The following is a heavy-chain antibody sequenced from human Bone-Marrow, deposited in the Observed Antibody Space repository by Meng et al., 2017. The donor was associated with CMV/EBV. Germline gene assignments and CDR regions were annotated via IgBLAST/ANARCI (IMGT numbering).Heavy chain of an antibody. J-gene: IGHJ3*02. Sequence: GGSLRLSCAASGFTFSRHWMSWVRQAPGKGVEWVANIKQDGSETYYVDSVKGRFTISRDNAKNSLYLQMNSLRAEDTAVYYCARVSRLNYDFWSGYYPGGDRDAFDIWGQGTMVTVSS. CDR3: ARVSRLNYDFWSGYYPGGDRDAFDI. CDR2: IKQDGSET. CDR1: GFTFSRHW. V-gene: IGHV3-7*01. D-gene: IGHD3-3*01.